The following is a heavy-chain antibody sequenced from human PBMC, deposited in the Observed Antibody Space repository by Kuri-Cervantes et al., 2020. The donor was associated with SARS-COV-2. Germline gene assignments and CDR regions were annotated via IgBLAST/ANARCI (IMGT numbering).Heavy chain of an antibody. V-gene: IGHV3-30-3*01. J-gene: IGHJ6*02. CDR2: ISYDGSNK. CDR3: ARDEGMGIVVRETAGPRFYYYGMDV. CDR1: GFTFSSYA. Sequence: GGSLRLSCAASGFTFSSYAMHWVRQAPGKGLEWVAVISYDGSNKYYVDSVKGRFTISRDNSKNTLYLQMNSLRAEDTAVYYCARDEGMGIVVRETAGPRFYYYGMDVWGQGTTVTVSS. D-gene: IGHD2-2*03.